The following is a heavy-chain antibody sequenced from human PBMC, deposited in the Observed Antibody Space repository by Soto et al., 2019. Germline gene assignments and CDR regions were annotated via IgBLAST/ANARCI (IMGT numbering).Heavy chain of an antibody. CDR2: IWYDGSNK. V-gene: IGHV3-33*01. Sequence: PGGSLRLSCAASGFTFSSYGMHWVRQAPGKGLEWVAVIWYDGSNKYYADSVKGRFTISRDNSKNTLYLQMNSLRAEDTAVYYCARDSPPSFYSGYDGYYGMDVWGQGTTVTVSS. CDR3: ARDSPPSFYSGYDGYYGMDV. D-gene: IGHD5-12*01. J-gene: IGHJ6*02. CDR1: GFTFSSYG.